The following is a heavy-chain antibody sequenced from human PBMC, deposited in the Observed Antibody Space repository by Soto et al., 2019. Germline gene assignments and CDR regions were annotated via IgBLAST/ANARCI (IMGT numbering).Heavy chain of an antibody. Sequence: SETLSLTCTVSGGSISSSSYYWGWIRQPPGKGLEWIGSIYYSGSTYYNPSLKSRVTISVDTSKNQFSLKLSSVTAADTAVYYCARQSFDWSYGMDVWGQGTTVTVSS. V-gene: IGHV4-39*01. D-gene: IGHD3-9*01. J-gene: IGHJ6*02. CDR3: ARQSFDWSYGMDV. CDR1: GGSISSSSYY. CDR2: IYYSGST.